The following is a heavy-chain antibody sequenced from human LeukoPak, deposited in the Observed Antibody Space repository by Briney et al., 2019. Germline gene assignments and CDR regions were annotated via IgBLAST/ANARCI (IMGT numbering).Heavy chain of an antibody. J-gene: IGHJ5*02. Sequence: SETLSLTCTVSGVSISSSSYDWGWIRQPPGKGREWIGSIYYSGSTYYNPSLKSRITISVDTSTNQFSLKLSSVTAADTAVYYCARSYGSGSYENWFDPWGQGTLVTVSS. CDR3: ARSYGSGSYENWFDP. V-gene: IGHV4-39*01. CDR2: IYYSGST. D-gene: IGHD3-10*01. CDR1: GVSISSSSYD.